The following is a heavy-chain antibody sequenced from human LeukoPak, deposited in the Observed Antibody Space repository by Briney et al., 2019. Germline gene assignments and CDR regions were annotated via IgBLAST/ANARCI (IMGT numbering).Heavy chain of an antibody. J-gene: IGHJ4*02. CDR2: IYYSGGT. CDR3: ARVRVGATFDD. D-gene: IGHD1-26*01. V-gene: IGHV4-59*01. CDR1: GGSISSYY. Sequence: SETLSLTCTVSGGSISSYYWSWIRQPPGKGLEWIGYIYYSGGTNYNPSLKSRVTISVDTSKNQFSLNLTSVTAADTAVYSCARVRVGATFDDWGQGTLVTVSS.